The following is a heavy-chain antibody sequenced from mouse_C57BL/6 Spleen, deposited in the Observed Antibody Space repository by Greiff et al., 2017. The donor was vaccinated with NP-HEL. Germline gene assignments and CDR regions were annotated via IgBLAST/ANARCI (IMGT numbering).Heavy chain of an antibody. Sequence: DVHLVESGGGLVKPGGSLKLSCAASGFTFSDYGMHWVRQAPEKGLEWVAYISSGSSTIYYADTVKGRFTISRDNAKNTLFLQMTSLRSEDTAMYYCARQGYYGSSYDWYFDVWGTGTTVTVSS. D-gene: IGHD1-1*01. CDR1: GFTFSDYG. CDR2: ISSGSSTI. V-gene: IGHV5-17*01. CDR3: ARQGYYGSSYDWYFDV. J-gene: IGHJ1*03.